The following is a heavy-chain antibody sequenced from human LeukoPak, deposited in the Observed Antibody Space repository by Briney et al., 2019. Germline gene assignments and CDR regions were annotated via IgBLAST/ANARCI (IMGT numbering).Heavy chain of an antibody. Sequence: GGSLRLSCAASGFXFSDYAMSWVRQAPGKGLEWVSGIGSDDRTHYSETVKGGWAISRGMDESTLFLRMNSLRAEDTALYYCVRDLYYWAAMDVWGQGTSVTVS. CDR2: IGSDDRT. J-gene: IGHJ6*02. V-gene: IGHV3-23*01. CDR1: GFXFSDYA. D-gene: IGHD3-10*01. CDR3: VRDLYYWAAMDV.